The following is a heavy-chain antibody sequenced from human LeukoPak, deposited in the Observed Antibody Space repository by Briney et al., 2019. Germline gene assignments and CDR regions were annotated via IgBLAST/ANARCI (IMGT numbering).Heavy chain of an antibody. CDR3: ARHVEYSSSWYYFDY. CDR2: IYYSGST. D-gene: IGHD6-13*01. J-gene: IGHJ4*02. Sequence: SETLSLTCTVSGGSISSYYWSWIRQPPGKGLEWIGYIYYSGSTNYNPSLKSRVTISVDTSKNQFSLKLSSVTAADTAVYYCARHVEYSSSWYYFDYWGQGTLVTVSS. CDR1: GGSISSYY. V-gene: IGHV4-59*08.